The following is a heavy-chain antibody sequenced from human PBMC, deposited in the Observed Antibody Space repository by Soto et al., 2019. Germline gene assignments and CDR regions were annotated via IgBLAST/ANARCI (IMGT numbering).Heavy chain of an antibody. CDR1: GYTLTELS. J-gene: IGHJ4*02. V-gene: IGHV1-24*01. CDR2: FDPEDGET. D-gene: IGHD3-10*02. Sequence: ASVKVSCKVSGYTLTELSMHWVRQAPGKGLEWMGGFDPEDGETIYAQKFQGRVTMTEDTSTDTAYMELSSLRSEDTAVYYCATDPGMFPYFDYWGQGTLVTVSS. CDR3: ATDPGMFPYFDY.